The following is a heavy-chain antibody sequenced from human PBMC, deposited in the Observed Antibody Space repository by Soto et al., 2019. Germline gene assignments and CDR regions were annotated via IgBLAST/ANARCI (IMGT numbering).Heavy chain of an antibody. Sequence: PSETLSLTCSVSGGSISSYFWNWIRQPPGKGLEWIGNIYYSGSTNYNPSLKSRVTVSVDTSKNQFSLRLNSVTPADTAVYYCARGETAMVTLDYWGQGTLVTVSS. V-gene: IGHV4-59*01. J-gene: IGHJ4*02. CDR2: IYYSGST. D-gene: IGHD5-18*01. CDR3: ARGETAMVTLDY. CDR1: GGSISSYF.